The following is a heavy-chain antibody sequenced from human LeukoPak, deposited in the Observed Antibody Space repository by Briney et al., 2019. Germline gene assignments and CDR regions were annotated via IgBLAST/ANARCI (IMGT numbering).Heavy chain of an antibody. CDR3: AKWGCSGSSCYPFAY. J-gene: IGHJ4*02. CDR1: GFTFSSYR. Sequence: GGSLRLSCAASGFTFSSYRMNWVRQAPGKGLEWVSSISSSSSYIYYADSVKGRFTISRDNAKNSLYLQMNSLRADDTAVYYCAKWGCSGSSCYPFAYWGQGTLVTVSS. CDR2: ISSSSSYI. D-gene: IGHD2-15*01. V-gene: IGHV3-21*04.